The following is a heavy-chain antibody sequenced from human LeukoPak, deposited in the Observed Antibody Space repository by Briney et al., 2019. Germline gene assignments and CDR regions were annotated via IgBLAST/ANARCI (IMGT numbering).Heavy chain of an antibody. Sequence: GGSLRLSCAASGFTVSSNYMSWVRQAPGKGLEWVSVVYSGGSTYYADSVKGRFTISRDNSTNTLYLQMNSLRAEDTAVYYCARASYSSSWSHFDYWGQGTLVTVSS. CDR1: GFTVSSNY. V-gene: IGHV3-66*02. J-gene: IGHJ4*02. CDR3: ARASYSSSWSHFDY. D-gene: IGHD6-13*01. CDR2: VYSGGST.